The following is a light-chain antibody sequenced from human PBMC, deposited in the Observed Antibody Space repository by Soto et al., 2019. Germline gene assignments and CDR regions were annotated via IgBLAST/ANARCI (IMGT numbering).Light chain of an antibody. J-gene: IGLJ3*02. CDR2: SNN. CDR3: AAWDDSLSGPV. V-gene: IGLV1-47*02. Sequence: QSVLTQPPSASGTPGQWVTISCSGSSSNIGSNYVYWYQQLPGTAPKLLIYSNNQRPSGVPARFSGSKSGTSASLAISGLRSEDEADYYCAAWDDSLSGPVFGGGTKLTVL. CDR1: SSNIGSNY.